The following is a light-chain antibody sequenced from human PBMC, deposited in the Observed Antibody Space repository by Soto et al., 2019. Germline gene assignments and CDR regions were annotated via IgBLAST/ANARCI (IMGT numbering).Light chain of an antibody. CDR3: GTWDSSLNGGV. CDR1: TSNIGTYS. V-gene: IGLV1-51*01. Sequence: QSVLTQPPSVSAAPGQKVTISCSGSTSNIGTYSVSWYQQLPGTAPKLLIYDNSQRHSGIPDRFSGSKSGTSATLAITGLQTGDEAEYYCGTWDSSLNGGVFGGGTKLTVL. CDR2: DNS. J-gene: IGLJ3*02.